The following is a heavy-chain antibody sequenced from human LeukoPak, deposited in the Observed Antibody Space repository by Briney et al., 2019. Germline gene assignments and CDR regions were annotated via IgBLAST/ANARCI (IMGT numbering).Heavy chain of an antibody. CDR3: ARAVAEVVNWFDP. CDR2: INPNSGDR. V-gene: IGHV1-2*02. D-gene: IGHD6-13*01. J-gene: IGHJ5*02. CDR1: GCTFSGYY. Sequence: ASVKVSCKASGCTFSGYYMHWVRQAPGQGLEWMGWINPNSGDRNNAQKFQGRVTMTSDTSISTAYMELSRLRSDDTAVYYCARAVAEVVNWFDPWGQGTLVTVSS.